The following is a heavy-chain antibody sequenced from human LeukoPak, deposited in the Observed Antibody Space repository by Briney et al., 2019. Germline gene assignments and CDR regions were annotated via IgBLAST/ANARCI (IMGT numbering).Heavy chain of an antibody. CDR3: ARAGRGSGLYYYYYYGMDV. D-gene: IGHD3-10*01. Sequence: SETLSLTCTVSGGSISSSSYYWGWIRQPPGKGLEWIGYIYYSGSTYYNPSLKSRVTISVDTSKNQFSLKLSSVTAADTAVYYCARAGRGSGLYYYYYYGMDVWGQGTTVTVSS. J-gene: IGHJ6*02. V-gene: IGHV4-31*03. CDR1: GGSISSSSYY. CDR2: IYYSGST.